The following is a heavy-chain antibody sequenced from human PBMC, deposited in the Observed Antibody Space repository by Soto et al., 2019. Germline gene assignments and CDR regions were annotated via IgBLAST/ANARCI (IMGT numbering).Heavy chain of an antibody. CDR2: INAGNGNT. J-gene: IGHJ4*02. CDR1: GYTFTSYA. Sequence: QVQLVQSGAEEKKPGASVKVSCKASGYTFTSYAMHWVRQAPGQSLEWMGWINAGNGNTKYSQKFQGRVTITRDTSASTAYMELSSLRSEDTAVYYCARGIAPYYFDYWGQGTLVTVSS. V-gene: IGHV1-3*05. CDR3: ARGIAPYYFDY. D-gene: IGHD6-13*01.